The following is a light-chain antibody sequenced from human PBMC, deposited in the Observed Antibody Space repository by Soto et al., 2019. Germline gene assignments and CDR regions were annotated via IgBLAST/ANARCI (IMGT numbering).Light chain of an antibody. J-gene: IGKJ5*01. V-gene: IGKV1D-12*01. CDR1: QDISSW. Sequence: DIQMTQSPSYVSASVGDRVTITCRASQDISSWLAWYQHKPGKAPKLLIYAASNLQGGVPSRFSGSGSGTDFTLTISSLQPEDFATYYCQPANTFPSTFGQGTRLDIK. CDR2: AAS. CDR3: QPANTFPST.